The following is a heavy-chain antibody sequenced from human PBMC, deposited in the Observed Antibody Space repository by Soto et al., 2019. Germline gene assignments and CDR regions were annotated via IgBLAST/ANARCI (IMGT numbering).Heavy chain of an antibody. CDR3: ARHSPDFDWLSQFDY. CDR2: ISGSGGST. V-gene: IGHV3-23*01. Sequence: GGSLRLSCAASGFTFSSYAMSWVRQAPGKGLEWVSAISGSGGSTYYADSVKGRFTISRDNSKNTLYLKMNSLRAEDTAVYYCARHSPDFDWLSQFDYWGQGTLVTVSS. J-gene: IGHJ4*02. D-gene: IGHD3-9*01. CDR1: GFTFSSYA.